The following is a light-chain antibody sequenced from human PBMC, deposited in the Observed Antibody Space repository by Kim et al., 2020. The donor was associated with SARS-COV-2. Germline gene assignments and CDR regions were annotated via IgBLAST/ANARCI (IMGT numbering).Light chain of an antibody. CDR2: RAS. CDR1: QSISGW. J-gene: IGKJ1*01. CDR3: QQYDTLWT. Sequence: SASVGDRVTLTCRASQSISGWLAWFQQKPGKPPKLLIYRASTLQNGVPSRFSGSGSGTEFTLTITSLQPDDFATYNCQQYDTLWTFGQGTKVDIK. V-gene: IGKV1-5*03.